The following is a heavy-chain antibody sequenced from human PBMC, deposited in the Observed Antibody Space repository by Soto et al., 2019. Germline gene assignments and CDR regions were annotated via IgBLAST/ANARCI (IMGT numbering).Heavy chain of an antibody. D-gene: IGHD4-17*01. CDR1: GGSFSGYY. Sequence: QVQLQQWGAGLLKPSETLSLTCAVYGGSFSGYYWSWIRQPPGKGLEWIGEINHSGSTNYNPSLKSRVTIPVDTSKNQFSLKLSSVTAADTAVYYCARVTPRLAPLDYWGQGTLVTVSS. CDR2: INHSGST. V-gene: IGHV4-34*01. CDR3: ARVTPRLAPLDY. J-gene: IGHJ4*02.